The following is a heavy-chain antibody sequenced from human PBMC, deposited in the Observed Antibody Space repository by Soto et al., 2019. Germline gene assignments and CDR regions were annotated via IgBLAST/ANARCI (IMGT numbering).Heavy chain of an antibody. J-gene: IGHJ5*02. CDR3: ARVGPWVPDYYDSSPYTFENWFDP. CDR1: DGTLSGGDC. D-gene: IGHD3-22*01. CDR2: IYHGGST. V-gene: IGHV4-38-2*01. Sequence: SVTLSHPCALDDGTLSGGDCWGWLSKPPWKGLKWIGSIYHGGSTYYNPSLNSRVTLSIDMTNNHVSLILNSVTAADTAVYYCARVGPWVPDYYDSSPYTFENWFDPWVQGTLVTV.